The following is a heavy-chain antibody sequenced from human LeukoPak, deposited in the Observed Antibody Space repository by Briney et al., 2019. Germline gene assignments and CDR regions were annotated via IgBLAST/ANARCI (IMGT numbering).Heavy chain of an antibody. D-gene: IGHD2/OR15-2a*01. J-gene: IGHJ4*02. Sequence: SETLSLTCSVSGGSISNYYWNWLRQPAGKGLEWIGRIYASGSNNYNPPHKSRVTISMDKSKNHCSLILKSVTAADTAFYYCARDFYGDDGHHPFDYCGQGIQFTVSS. V-gene: IGHV4-4*07. CDR2: IYASGSN. CDR3: ARDFYGDDGHHPFDY. CDR1: GGSISNYY.